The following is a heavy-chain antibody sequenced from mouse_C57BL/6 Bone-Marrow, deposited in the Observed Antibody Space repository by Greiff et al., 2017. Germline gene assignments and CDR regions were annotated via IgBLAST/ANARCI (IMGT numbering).Heavy chain of an antibody. D-gene: IGHD1-1*02. CDR3: ARHGGSWFAY. CDR2: ISSGGSYT. CDR1: GFTFSSYG. J-gene: IGHJ3*01. Sequence: EVQVVESGGDLVKPGGSLKLSCAASGFTFSSYGMSWVRQTPDKRLEWVATISSGGSYTNYPESVKGRFTLSRDNAKNTLYLQMSSLKSEDTAMYYCARHGGSWFAYWGQGTLVTVSA. V-gene: IGHV5-6*01.